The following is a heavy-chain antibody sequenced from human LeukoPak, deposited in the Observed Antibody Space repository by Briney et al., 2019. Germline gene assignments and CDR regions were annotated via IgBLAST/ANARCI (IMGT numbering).Heavy chain of an antibody. J-gene: IGHJ4*02. CDR2: IYYSGST. V-gene: IGHV4-31*03. D-gene: IGHD6-13*01. CDR3: ARDGYSSSWYGNVGEYYFDY. CDR1: GGSISSGGYY. Sequence: SETLSLTCTVSGGSISSGGYYWSWIRQHPGKGLEWIGYIYYSGSTYYNPSLKSRVTISVDTSKNQFSLKLSSVTAADTAVYYCARDGYSSSWYGNVGEYYFDYWGQGTLVTVSS.